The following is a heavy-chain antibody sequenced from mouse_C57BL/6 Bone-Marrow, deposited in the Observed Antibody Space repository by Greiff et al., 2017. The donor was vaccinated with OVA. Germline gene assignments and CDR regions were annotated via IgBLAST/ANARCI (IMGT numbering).Heavy chain of an antibody. CDR2: INPNNGGT. CDR3: ARDDGSSSHWYFDV. D-gene: IGHD1-1*01. Sequence: VQLQQSGPELVKPGASVKISCKASGYTFTDYYMNWVKQSHGKSLEWIGDINPNNGGTSYNQKFKGKATLTVDKSSSTDYMELRSLTSEDSAVYYCARDDGSSSHWYFDVWGTGTTVTVSS. V-gene: IGHV1-26*01. J-gene: IGHJ1*03. CDR1: GYTFTDYY.